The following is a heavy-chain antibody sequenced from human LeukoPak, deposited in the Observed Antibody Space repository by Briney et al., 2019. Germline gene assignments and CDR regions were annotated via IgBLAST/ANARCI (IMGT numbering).Heavy chain of an antibody. V-gene: IGHV3-30*02. J-gene: IGHJ4*02. Sequence: GGSLRLSCAASGFTFSSYGMHWVRQAPGKGLEWVAFIRYDGSNKYFADSVKSRFTISRDNSKNTLYLQMNSLRAEDTAVYHCAKGRYHDSSGYPIDYWGQGTLVTVSS. CDR1: GFTFSSYG. CDR3: AKGRYHDSSGYPIDY. D-gene: IGHD3-22*01. CDR2: IRYDGSNK.